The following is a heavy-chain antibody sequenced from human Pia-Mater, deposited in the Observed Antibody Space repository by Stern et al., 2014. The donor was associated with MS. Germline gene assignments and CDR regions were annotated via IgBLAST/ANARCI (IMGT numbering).Heavy chain of an antibody. Sequence: QVQLVESGAEVKKPGASVKVSCKVSGYTLTELSMHWVRQAPGKGLEWMVGFDPEDGETIYAQKFQGRVTMTEDTSTDTAYMELSSVRSEDTAVYYCATDLRVRGVIIRDYGGQGTLVTVSA. J-gene: IGHJ4*02. V-gene: IGHV1-24*01. CDR3: ATDLRVRGVIIRDY. CDR2: FDPEDGET. D-gene: IGHD3-10*01. CDR1: GYTLTELS.